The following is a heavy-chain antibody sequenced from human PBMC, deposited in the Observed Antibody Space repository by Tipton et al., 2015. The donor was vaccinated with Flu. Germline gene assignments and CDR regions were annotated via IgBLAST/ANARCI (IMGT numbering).Heavy chain of an antibody. V-gene: IGHV4-38-2*02. D-gene: IGHD6-13*01. CDR2: LHHSGNA. CDR3: ARDLAVLGTRLNSYFDL. CDR1: GDSVSSDYY. J-gene: IGHJ2*01. Sequence: LRLSCSVSGDSVSSDYYWGWIRQPPGKGLEWIGNLHHSGNAYYNPSLKSRVTMSVDTSRNQFSLELSSVTAADTAMYYCARDLAVLGTRLNSYFDLWGRGTLVTVSS.